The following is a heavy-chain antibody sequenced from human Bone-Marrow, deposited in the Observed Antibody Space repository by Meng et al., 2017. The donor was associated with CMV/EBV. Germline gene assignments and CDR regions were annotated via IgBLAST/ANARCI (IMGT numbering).Heavy chain of an antibody. J-gene: IGHJ5*02. D-gene: IGHD3-3*01. CDR1: GYTFTRYF. CDR3: ARDLGGSGNDH. V-gene: IGHV1-46*01. Sequence: ASVKVSCKASGYTFTRYFLHWVRQAHGQGLEWMGIINPSGGSPTYAQEFQGRVTMTRDTSTSTIYMELGNLRSEDTAVYYCARDLGGSGNDHWGQGTLVTVYS. CDR2: INPSGGSP.